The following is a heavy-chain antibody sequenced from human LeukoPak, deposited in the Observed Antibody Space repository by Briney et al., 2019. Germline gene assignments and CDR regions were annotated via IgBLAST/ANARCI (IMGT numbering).Heavy chain of an antibody. Sequence: SETLSLTCTVSGGSISSYYWSWIRQPPGKGLEWIGYIYYSGSTNYNPSLKSRVTISVDTSKNQFPLKLSSVTAADTAVYYCARHSGYDSVDYWGQGTLVTVSS. CDR2: IYYSGST. CDR3: ARHSGYDSVDY. CDR1: GGSISSYY. V-gene: IGHV4-59*01. D-gene: IGHD5-12*01. J-gene: IGHJ4*02.